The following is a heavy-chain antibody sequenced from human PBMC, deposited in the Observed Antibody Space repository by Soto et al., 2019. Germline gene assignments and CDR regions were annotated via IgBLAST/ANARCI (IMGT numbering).Heavy chain of an antibody. J-gene: IGHJ5*02. CDR1: GFTFSSSA. CDR3: AKSLDINWKNWFDP. D-gene: IGHD1-1*01. Sequence: PGGSLRLSCAASGFTFSSSAMNWVSQAPGKGLEWVSVISGSDGRTYYADSVKGRFTISRDNSKNTLYLDINSLRAEDTAVYYCAKSLDINWKNWFDPWGQGTLVTVSS. V-gene: IGHV3-23*01. CDR2: ISGSDGRT.